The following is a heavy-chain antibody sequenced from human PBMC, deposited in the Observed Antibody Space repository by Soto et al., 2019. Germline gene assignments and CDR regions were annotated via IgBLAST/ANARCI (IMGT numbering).Heavy chain of an antibody. Sequence: GGSIRLSCAASELNFRNFARSWVRKAPGKGLEWVSSISYNGGTTYFADSVKGRFTISRDNFKNTLHLQMNSLRAEDTAIYFCAKKLATAGANFGLVDPWGQGTLVTVSS. CDR3: AKKLATAGANFGLVDP. D-gene: IGHD6-13*01. J-gene: IGHJ5*02. CDR2: ISYNGGTT. CDR1: ELNFRNFA. V-gene: IGHV3-23*01.